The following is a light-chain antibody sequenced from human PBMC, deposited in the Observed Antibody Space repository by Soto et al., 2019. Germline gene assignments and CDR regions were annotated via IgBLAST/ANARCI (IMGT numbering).Light chain of an antibody. Sequence: DIVMTQSPLSLPVTPGEAASISCRSSQSLLHKNGNNYFNWYLXKQGQSQQLXIYMGFKRASGVPGRFSGSGSGTYFTMQISRVEAEDAGVYDGMQALQTPRTFGQGTKVDIK. V-gene: IGKV2-28*01. J-gene: IGKJ1*01. CDR2: MGF. CDR3: MQALQTPRT. CDR1: QSLLHKNGNNY.